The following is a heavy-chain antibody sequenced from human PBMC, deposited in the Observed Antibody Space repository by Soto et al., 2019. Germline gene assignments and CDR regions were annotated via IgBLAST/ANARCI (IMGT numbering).Heavy chain of an antibody. J-gene: IGHJ5*02. CDR1: GDSISSGGYY. Sequence: SETLSLTCIVSGDSISSGGYYWSWIRQYPGKGLEWIGYVEYRGTGHNNPSLRSRVTISVDTSKNEFYLKLNSVTAEDTAVYYCAKDQLYIRGVIHNWFDPWGQGTLVTVSS. D-gene: IGHD3-10*02. V-gene: IGHV4-31*03. CDR2: VEYRGTG. CDR3: AKDQLYIRGVIHNWFDP.